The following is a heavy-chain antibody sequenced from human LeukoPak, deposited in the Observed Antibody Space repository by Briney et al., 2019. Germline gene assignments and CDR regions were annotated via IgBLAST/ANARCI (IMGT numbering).Heavy chain of an antibody. CDR1: GFTFGTYA. V-gene: IGHV3-23*01. Sequence: GGSLRLSCAASGFTFGTYAMSWVRRAPGKGLEWVSSISGSGVSTFYADSVKGRFTISRDNSKNTLYLQMHSLRGEDTAMYYCAKTVGVNFFDYWGQGTPVTVSS. CDR3: AKTVGVNFFDY. CDR2: ISGSGVST. J-gene: IGHJ4*02. D-gene: IGHD1-26*01.